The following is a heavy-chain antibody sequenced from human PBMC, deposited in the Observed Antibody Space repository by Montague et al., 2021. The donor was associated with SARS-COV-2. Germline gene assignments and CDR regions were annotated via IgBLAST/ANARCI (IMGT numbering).Heavy chain of an antibody. CDR3: ARDPYGMDV. CDR1: GFIVSHNY. Sequence: SLRLSCAASGFIVSHNYMSWVRQAPGKGLEWVSIIYSGGNTYYADSVKGRFTISRDNSKNILYLQMNSLRAEDTALYYCARDPYGMDVWGQGTTVTVSS. CDR2: IYSGGNT. J-gene: IGHJ6*02. V-gene: IGHV3-66*01.